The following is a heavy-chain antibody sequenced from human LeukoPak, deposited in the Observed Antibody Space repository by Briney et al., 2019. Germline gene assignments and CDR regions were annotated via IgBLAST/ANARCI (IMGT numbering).Heavy chain of an antibody. CDR2: IYSSGTT. J-gene: IGHJ4*02. V-gene: IGHV4-59*01. CDR1: GGSLHRSF. D-gene: IGHD3/OR15-3a*01. CDR3: GRRPAVDGPIDS. Sequence: SEPLSLTCVVSGGSLHRSFWTWVRQPPGKGLEWIGLIYSSGTTDYSPSLKSRLTISIDTSKNQFSLRLASVTTADTAVYYCGRRPAVDGPIDSWGQGTLVAVSS.